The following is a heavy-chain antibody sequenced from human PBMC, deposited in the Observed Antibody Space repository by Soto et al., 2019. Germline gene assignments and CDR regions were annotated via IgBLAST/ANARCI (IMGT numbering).Heavy chain of an antibody. D-gene: IGHD6-19*01. J-gene: IGHJ4*02. CDR2: IYYSGDT. Sequence: QLQLQESGPGLVKPSEALSLTCTGSDDSINSRNYYWTWIRQPPGKGLEWIANIYYSGDTYYNPSLKSRVTISVDASKNHFSLKLTSVTAADTAVYYCARLPLVWLPPEFLSDYWGQGTLVTVSS. CDR3: ARLPLVWLPPEFLSDY. CDR1: DDSINSRNYY. V-gene: IGHV4-39*02.